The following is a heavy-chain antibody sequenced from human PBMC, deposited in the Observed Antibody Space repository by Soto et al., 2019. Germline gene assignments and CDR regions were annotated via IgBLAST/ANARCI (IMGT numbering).Heavy chain of an antibody. Sequence: VQLQQWGAGLLKPSETLSLTCAVYGGSFSGYYWSWIRQPPGKGLEWIGEINHSGSTNYNPSLKSRVTISVDTSKNQFSLKLSSVTAAVTAVYYCAGGEQQLVYYYYYYMDVWGKGTTVTVSS. CDR1: GGSFSGYY. D-gene: IGHD6-13*01. CDR2: INHSGST. CDR3: AGGEQQLVYYYYYYMDV. V-gene: IGHV4-34*01. J-gene: IGHJ6*03.